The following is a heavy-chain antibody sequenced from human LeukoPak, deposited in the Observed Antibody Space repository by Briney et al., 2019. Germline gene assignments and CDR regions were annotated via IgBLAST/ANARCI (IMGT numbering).Heavy chain of an antibody. D-gene: IGHD2-2*01. Sequence: PGGSLRLSCSASGFTFSSEEMNWLRQAPGKGLEWLSYISTSGTTIFYAESLKGRFTISRDNAKNSLWLQMNSLRAEDTAVYFCARRSCSSTSCLLDYWGQGTLVTVSS. V-gene: IGHV3-48*03. CDR2: ISTSGTTI. CDR3: ARRSCSSTSCLLDY. CDR1: GFTFSSEE. J-gene: IGHJ4*02.